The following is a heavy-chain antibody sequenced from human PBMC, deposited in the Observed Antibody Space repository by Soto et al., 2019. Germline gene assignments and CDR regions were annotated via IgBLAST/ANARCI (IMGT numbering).Heavy chain of an antibody. CDR2: IIPIFGTA. CDR3: ARRGTYDSSGYYPFDY. D-gene: IGHD3-22*01. CDR1: GGTFSSYA. Sequence: SVKVSCKASGGTFSSYAISWVRQAPGQGLEWMGGIIPIFGTANYAQKFQGRVTITADESTSTAYMELSSLRSEDTAVYYCARRGTYDSSGYYPFDYCGQGTMATVFS. V-gene: IGHV1-69*13. J-gene: IGHJ4*02.